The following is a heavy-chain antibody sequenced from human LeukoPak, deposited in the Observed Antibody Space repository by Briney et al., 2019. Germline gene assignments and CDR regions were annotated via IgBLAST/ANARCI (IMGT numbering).Heavy chain of an antibody. D-gene: IGHD6-19*01. Sequence: SETLSLTCAVYGGSFSGYYWSWIRQPPGKGLEWIGEINHSGSTNYNPSLKSRVTISVDTSKNQFSLKLSSVTAADTAVYYCAGDSSRWYSYWGQGTLVTVSS. J-gene: IGHJ4*02. V-gene: IGHV4-34*01. CDR1: GGSFSGYY. CDR3: AGDSSRWYSY. CDR2: INHSGST.